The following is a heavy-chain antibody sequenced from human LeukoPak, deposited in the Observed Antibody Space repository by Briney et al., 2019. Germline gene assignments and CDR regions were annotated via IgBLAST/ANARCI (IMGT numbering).Heavy chain of an antibody. Sequence: SVKVSCKASGGTFSSYAISWVRQAPGQGLEWMGRIIPILGIANYAQKFQGRVTITADESTSTAYMELSSLRSEDTAVYYCARERAISYYDILTGYSVLDYWGQGTLVTVSS. CDR1: GGTFSSYA. CDR2: IIPILGIA. V-gene: IGHV1-69*04. D-gene: IGHD3-9*01. J-gene: IGHJ4*02. CDR3: ARERAISYYDILTGYSVLDY.